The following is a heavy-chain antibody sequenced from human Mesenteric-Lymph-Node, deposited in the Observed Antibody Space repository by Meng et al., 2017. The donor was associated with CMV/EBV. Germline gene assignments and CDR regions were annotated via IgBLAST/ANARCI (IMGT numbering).Heavy chain of an antibody. V-gene: IGHV3-48*04. CDR1: GFTFRSYS. J-gene: IGHJ4*02. D-gene: IGHD6-19*01. Sequence: GESLKISCAASGFTFRSYSMNWVRQAPGKGLEWVSYISSSSSTIYYADSVKGRFTISRDNAKNSLYLQMISLSAEDTAVYYCARDPGWHRFDYWGQGTLVTVSS. CDR2: ISSSSSTI. CDR3: ARDPGWHRFDY.